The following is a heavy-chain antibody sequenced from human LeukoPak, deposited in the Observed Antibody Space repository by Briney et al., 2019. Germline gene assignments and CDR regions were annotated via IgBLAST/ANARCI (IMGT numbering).Heavy chain of an antibody. CDR2: ILYDGSMQ. V-gene: IGHV3-30*03. D-gene: IGHD3-22*01. J-gene: IGHJ4*02. CDR3: ARDPRGPTTYDSSARDSLDY. Sequence: HPGGSLRLSCAASGFTFSSYSMHWVRQAPGKGLEWLAVILYDGSMQYYAESMKGQLTISRDNSRNTVYMQMSSLRTEDTAVYYCARDPRGPTTYDSSARDSLDYWGQGTLVTVSS. CDR1: GFTFSSYS.